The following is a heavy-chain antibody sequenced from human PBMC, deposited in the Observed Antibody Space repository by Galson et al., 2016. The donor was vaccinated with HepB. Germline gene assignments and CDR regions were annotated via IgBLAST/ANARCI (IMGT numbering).Heavy chain of an antibody. V-gene: IGHV1-46*02. CDR2: IKPSGGST. Sequence: SCKASGYTFNTYNMHWVRQAPGQGLEWMGIIKPSGGSTIYAQKFQDRITMTRDTSTSTVYMELISLRSEDTAVYYCARELDHSFYFDYWGQGTLLTVSS. CDR3: ARELDHSFYFDY. D-gene: IGHD1-14*01. CDR1: GYTFNTYN. J-gene: IGHJ4*02.